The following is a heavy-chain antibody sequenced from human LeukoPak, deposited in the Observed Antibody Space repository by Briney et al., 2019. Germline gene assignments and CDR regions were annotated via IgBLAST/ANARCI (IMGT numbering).Heavy chain of an antibody. Sequence: PSETLSLTCTVSGGSISSSSYYWGWIRQPPGKGLEWIGSIYYSGSTYYNPSLKSRVTISVDTSKNQFSLKLSSVTAADTAVYYCAGVRGLNYWGQGTLVTVSS. V-gene: IGHV4-39*07. CDR2: IYYSGST. CDR3: AGVRGLNY. J-gene: IGHJ4*02. CDR1: GGSISSSSYY.